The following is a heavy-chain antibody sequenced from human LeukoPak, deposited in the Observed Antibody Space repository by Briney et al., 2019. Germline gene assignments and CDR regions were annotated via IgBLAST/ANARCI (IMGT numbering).Heavy chain of an antibody. Sequence: ASVKVSCKASGYTFTSYHIDWVRQAPGQGPEWMGWMNAKSGHTGYAQNLEGRVTMTRDTSTNTAYMELRGLRSEDTAVYFCARGMFDNSGHYYYFFYALDVWGQGTTVTVSS. D-gene: IGHD3-22*01. CDR3: ARGMFDNSGHYYYFFYALDV. V-gene: IGHV1-8*01. CDR2: MNAKSGHT. CDR1: GYTFTSYH. J-gene: IGHJ6*02.